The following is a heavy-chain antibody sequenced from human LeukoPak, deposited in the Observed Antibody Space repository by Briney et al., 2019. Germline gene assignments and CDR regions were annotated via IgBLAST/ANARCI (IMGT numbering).Heavy chain of an antibody. CDR2: INPGGGST. CDR3: ARALLWFGDLHDY. D-gene: IGHD3-10*01. Sequence: ASVKVSCKASGYTFTSYYMHWVRQAPGQGLEWMGIINPGGGSTTYAQQFQGRVSLTRDTSTSTVYMELSSLRSEDTAVYYCARALLWFGDLHDYRGQGTLVIVSS. J-gene: IGHJ4*02. CDR1: GYTFTSYY. V-gene: IGHV1-46*01.